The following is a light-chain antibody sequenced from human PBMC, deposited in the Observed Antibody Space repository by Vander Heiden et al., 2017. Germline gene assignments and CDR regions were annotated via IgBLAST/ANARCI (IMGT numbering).Light chain of an antibody. J-gene: IGKJ1*01. Sequence: DVVMIQLPLSLPVTPGEPASTSCRSSQSLLHSNGYKYWNWYLQKPGQSPQLLIYLGSNRASGVPSRFSGSGSGTDFTLKISRVEAEDVGVYYCRQALQTPGTFGQGTKVEIK. V-gene: IGKV2-28*01. CDR1: QSLLHSNGYKY. CDR2: LGS. CDR3: RQALQTPGT.